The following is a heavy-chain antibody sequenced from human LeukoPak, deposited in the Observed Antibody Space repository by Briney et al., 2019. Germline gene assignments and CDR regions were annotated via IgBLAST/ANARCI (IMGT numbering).Heavy chain of an antibody. D-gene: IGHD3-22*01. Sequence: PSETLSLTCTVSGGSISSSSYYWGWIRQPPGKGLEWIGSIYYSGSTYYNPSLKSRVTISVDTSKNQFSLKLSSVTAADTAVYYCARDGSSGWYYYYYYMDVWGKGTTVTVSS. CDR3: ARDGSSGWYYYYYYMDV. V-gene: IGHV4-39*07. CDR1: GGSISSSSYY. J-gene: IGHJ6*03. CDR2: IYYSGST.